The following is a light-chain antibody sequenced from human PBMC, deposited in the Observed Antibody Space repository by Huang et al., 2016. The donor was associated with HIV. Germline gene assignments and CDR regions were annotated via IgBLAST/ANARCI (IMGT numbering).Light chain of an antibody. Sequence: EIVLTQSPATLSLSPGERATLSCRASQSVSSHLAWYQQRPGQAPRLLISDASTRAPGVPGRLSGSGSGTDFTLTIGSLEPDDFAVYYCQQRSSWPPTFGQGTKLEIK. CDR1: QSVSSH. J-gene: IGKJ2*01. V-gene: IGKV3-11*01. CDR2: DAS. CDR3: QQRSSWPPT.